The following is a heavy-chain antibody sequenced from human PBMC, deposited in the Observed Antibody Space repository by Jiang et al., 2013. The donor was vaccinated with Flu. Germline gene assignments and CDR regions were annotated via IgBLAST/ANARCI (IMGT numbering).Heavy chain of an antibody. D-gene: IGHD5-24*01. CDR3: ARDSTAPDGYNSPSGY. J-gene: IGHJ4*02. Sequence: LEWMGWISAYNGNTNYAQKLQGRVTMTTDTSTSTAYMELRSLRSDDTAVYYCARDSTAPDGYNSPSGYWGQGTLVTVSS. V-gene: IGHV1-18*01. CDR2: ISAYNGNT.